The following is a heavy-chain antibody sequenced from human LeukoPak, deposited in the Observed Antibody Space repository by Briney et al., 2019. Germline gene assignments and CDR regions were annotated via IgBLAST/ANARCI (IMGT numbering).Heavy chain of an antibody. J-gene: IGHJ4*02. CDR2: ISGSGGST. D-gene: IGHD5-24*01. V-gene: IGHV3-23*01. CDR1: GFTFSSYA. Sequence: GGSPRLSCAASGFTFSSYAMSWVRQAPGKGLEWVSAISGSGGSTYYADSVKGRFTISRDNAKNSLYLQMNSLRAEDTAVYYCARGGYGDGYNYGFSDYWGQGTLVTVSS. CDR3: ARGGYGDGYNYGFSDY.